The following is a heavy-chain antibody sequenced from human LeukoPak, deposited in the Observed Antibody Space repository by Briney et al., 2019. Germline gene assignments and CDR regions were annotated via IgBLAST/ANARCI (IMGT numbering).Heavy chain of an antibody. Sequence: SETLSLTCTVSGGSISSSSYYWGWIRQPPGKGLEWIGSIYYSGSTYYNSSLKSRVTKSVNTSKNQFSLTLSSVTAADTAVYYCARTVVALYYHYYYYMDVWGKGTTVTVSS. D-gene: IGHD2-15*01. J-gene: IGHJ6*03. CDR3: ARTVVALYYHYYYYMDV. CDR1: GGSISSSSYY. V-gene: IGHV4-39*01. CDR2: IYYSGST.